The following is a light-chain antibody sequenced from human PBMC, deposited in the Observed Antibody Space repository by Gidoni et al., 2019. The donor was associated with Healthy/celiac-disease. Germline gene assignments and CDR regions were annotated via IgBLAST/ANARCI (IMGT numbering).Light chain of an antibody. CDR1: RGSIASNY. CDR3: QSYDSSKFWV. V-gene: IGLV6-57*02. J-gene: IGLJ3*02. Sequence: NFMLTQPHSVSESPGKTVTISCTGSRGSIASNYVQWYQQRPGSAPTTVIYEDNQRPSGVPDRFSGSIDSSSNSASLTISGLKTEDEADYYCQSYDSSKFWVFGGGTKLTVL. CDR2: EDN.